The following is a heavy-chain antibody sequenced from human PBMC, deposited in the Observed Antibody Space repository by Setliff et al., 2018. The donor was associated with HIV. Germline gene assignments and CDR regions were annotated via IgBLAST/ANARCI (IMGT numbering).Heavy chain of an antibody. Sequence: ASVKVSCKASGYTFTGHYLHWVRQAPGQGLEWLGWVNPNSGDATYAQNFQGRVTMTRDTSINAAYMELRGLRSDDTALYYCARGGPPRVATLYWFDPWGQGTLVTVSS. CDR1: GYTFTGHY. CDR3: ARGGPPRVATLYWFDP. V-gene: IGHV1-2*02. D-gene: IGHD2-15*01. J-gene: IGHJ5*02. CDR2: VNPNSGDA.